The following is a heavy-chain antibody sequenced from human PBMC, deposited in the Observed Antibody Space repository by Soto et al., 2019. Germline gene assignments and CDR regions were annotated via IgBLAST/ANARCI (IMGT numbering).Heavy chain of an antibody. CDR3: ARGQKLFQDGRFDY. D-gene: IGHD1-1*01. J-gene: IGHJ4*02. CDR1: RDTFSNYG. V-gene: IGHV1-18*04. Sequence: ASVKVSCKASRDTFSNYGINWVRQAPGQGLEWMGWITSSNDNTKYAQKVQGRVTMTTDTSTTTAYMELRSLRSDDTAVYYCARGQKLFQDGRFDYWGQGTLVTVSS. CDR2: ITSSNDNT.